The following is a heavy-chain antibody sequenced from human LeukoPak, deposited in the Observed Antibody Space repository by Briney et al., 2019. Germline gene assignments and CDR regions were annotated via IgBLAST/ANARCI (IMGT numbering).Heavy chain of an antibody. Sequence: SETLSLTCTVSGGSISSSSYYWVWLRQPPGMGREWFGSIYYSRSTYYNPSLKSRVTISVDTSNNQSSLELISVTAADTAAYYCARGNCSSASCYAHYMDVWGKGTTVTVSS. CDR2: IYYSRST. CDR3: ARGNCSSASCYAHYMDV. D-gene: IGHD2-2*01. V-gene: IGHV4-39*07. CDR1: GGSISSSSYY. J-gene: IGHJ6*03.